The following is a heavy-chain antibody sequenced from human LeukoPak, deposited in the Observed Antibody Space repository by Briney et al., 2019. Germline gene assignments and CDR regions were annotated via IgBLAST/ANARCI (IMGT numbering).Heavy chain of an antibody. CDR1: GYTFTSYY. V-gene: IGHV1-46*01. CDR3: ARGGVRIAAAGTPLDAFDI. CDR2: INPSGGST. Sequence: ASVKVSCKASGYTFTSYYMHWVRQAPGQGLEWMGIINPSGGSTSYAQKFQGRVTMTRDTSTSTVYMELSSLRSEDTAVYYCARGGVRIAAAGTPLDAFDIWGQGTMVTVSS. J-gene: IGHJ3*02. D-gene: IGHD6-13*01.